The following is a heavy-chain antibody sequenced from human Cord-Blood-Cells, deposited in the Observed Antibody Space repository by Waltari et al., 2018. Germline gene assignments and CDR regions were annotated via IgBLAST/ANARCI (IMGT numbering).Heavy chain of an antibody. CDR3: ARERLGYHDAFDI. CDR1: GGSFSGYY. J-gene: IGHJ3*02. D-gene: IGHD7-27*01. V-gene: IGHV4-34*01. Sequence: QVQLQQWGAGLLKPSETLSLTCAVYGGSFSGYYWSWILQPPGKGLEWIGEINHSGSTNYNPSLKSRVTISVDTSKNQFSLKLSSVTAADTAVYYCARERLGYHDAFDIWGQGTMVTVSS. CDR2: INHSGST.